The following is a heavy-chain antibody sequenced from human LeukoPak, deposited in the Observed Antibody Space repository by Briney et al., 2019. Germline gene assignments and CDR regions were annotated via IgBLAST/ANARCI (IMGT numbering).Heavy chain of an antibody. Sequence: SETLSLTCTVSGGSISSSSYYWGWIRQPPGKGLGWIGSIYYSGSTYYNPSLKSRVTISVDTSKNQFSLKLSSVTAADTAVYYCARGDTAMVPIDYWGQGTLVTVSS. CDR3: ARGDTAMVPIDY. D-gene: IGHD5-18*01. V-gene: IGHV4-39*07. CDR1: GGSISSSSYY. CDR2: IYYSGST. J-gene: IGHJ4*02.